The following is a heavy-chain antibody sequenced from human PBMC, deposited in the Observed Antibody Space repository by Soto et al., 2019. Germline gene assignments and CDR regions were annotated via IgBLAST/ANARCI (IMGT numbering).Heavy chain of an antibody. CDR1: GFTFSSYW. CDR2: IKQDGSEK. V-gene: IGHV3-7*01. J-gene: IGHJ3*02. Sequence: GGSLRLSCAASGFTFSSYWMSWVRQAPGKGLEWVANIKQDGSEKYYVDSVKGRFTISRDNAKNSLYLQMNSLRAEDTAVYYCARDPVGTTGSDAFDIWGQGTMVTVS. CDR3: ARDPVGTTGSDAFDI. D-gene: IGHD4-17*01.